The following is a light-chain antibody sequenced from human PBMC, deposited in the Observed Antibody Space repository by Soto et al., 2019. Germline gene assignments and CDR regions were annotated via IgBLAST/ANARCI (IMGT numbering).Light chain of an antibody. Sequence: IRMTQSPSSFSASTGDRVTITCRASQGISSYLAWYQQKPGKAPKLLIYAASTLQSGVPSRFSGSGSGTDFTLTISCLQSEDFATYYCQQYYTYPYAFGQGTKLEIK. CDR3: QQYYTYPYA. CDR2: AAS. V-gene: IGKV1-8*01. CDR1: QGISSY. J-gene: IGKJ2*01.